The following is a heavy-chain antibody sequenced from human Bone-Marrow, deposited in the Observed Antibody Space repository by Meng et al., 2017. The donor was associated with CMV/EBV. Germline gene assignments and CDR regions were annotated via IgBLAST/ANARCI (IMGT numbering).Heavy chain of an antibody. V-gene: IGHV4-59*01. CDR1: GGAISSYY. Sequence: SETLTLTCTVSGGAISSYYWSWIRQPPGKGLEWIGYIYYSGSTNYNPSLKSRVTISVDTSKNQFSLKLSSVTAADTAVYYCARDPTVAPPGAFDIWGQGTMVPVSS. D-gene: IGHD4-23*01. CDR3: ARDPTVAPPGAFDI. CDR2: IYYSGST. J-gene: IGHJ3*02.